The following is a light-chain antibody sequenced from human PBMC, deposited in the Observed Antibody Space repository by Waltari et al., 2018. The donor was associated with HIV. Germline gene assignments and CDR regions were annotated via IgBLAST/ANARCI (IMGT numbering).Light chain of an antibody. J-gene: IGLJ2*01. CDR1: SSDVGGYNL. V-gene: IGLV2-23*02. Sequence: QSALTQPASVSGSPGQSITISCTGTSSDVGGYNLVSWYQQHPGTAPKLMIYEVSKRSSWVSNRFAGSKSGNTASLTISGLQAEDEADYYCCAYAGSTTYVIFGGGTKLTVL. CDR3: CAYAGSTTYVI. CDR2: EVS.